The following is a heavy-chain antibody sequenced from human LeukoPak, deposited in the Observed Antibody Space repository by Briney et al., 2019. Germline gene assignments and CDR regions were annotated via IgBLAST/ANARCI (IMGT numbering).Heavy chain of an antibody. Sequence: GGSLRPSCAASGFTFSLYWMHWVRQGPGKGLMWVSRLNEDGSTADYADSVKGRFTMSRDNAKGKGFLEMRGLTVEDTAIYFCVRERIYYSDLAYKERENFDPWGRGTLVTVSS. CDR1: GFTFSLYW. D-gene: IGHD1-26*01. CDR2: LNEDGSTA. V-gene: IGHV3-74*01. CDR3: VRERIYYSDLAYKERENFDP. J-gene: IGHJ5*02.